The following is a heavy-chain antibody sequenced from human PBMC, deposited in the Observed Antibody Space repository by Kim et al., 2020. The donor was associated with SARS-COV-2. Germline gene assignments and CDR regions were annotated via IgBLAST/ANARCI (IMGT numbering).Heavy chain of an antibody. D-gene: IGHD2-15*01. V-gene: IGHV3-21*01. J-gene: IGHJ4*02. CDR3: ASDGYCSGGSCYLDY. Sequence: DSVKGRLTISRDNAKNSLYLQMNSLGAEDTAVYYCASDGYCSGGSCYLDYWGQGTLVTVSS.